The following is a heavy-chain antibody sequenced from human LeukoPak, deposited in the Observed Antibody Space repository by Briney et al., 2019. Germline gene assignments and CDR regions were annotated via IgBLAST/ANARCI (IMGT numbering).Heavy chain of an antibody. V-gene: IGHV4-59*01. J-gene: IGHJ4*02. Sequence: SETLSLTCTVSGGSISSYYWSWIRQPPGKGLEWIGYIYYSGSTNYNPSLKSRVTISVDTSKNQFSLKLSSVTAADTAVYYCARALYDGTDYWGRGTLVTVSS. CDR1: GGSISSYY. D-gene: IGHD3-22*01. CDR2: IYYSGST. CDR3: ARALYDGTDY.